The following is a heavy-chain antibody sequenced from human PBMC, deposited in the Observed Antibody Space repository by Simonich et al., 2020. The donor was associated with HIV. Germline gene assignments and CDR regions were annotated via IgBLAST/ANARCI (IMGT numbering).Heavy chain of an antibody. V-gene: IGHV3-30*07. Sequence: QVQLVESGGGVVQPGRSLRLSCAASGFTFRSYAMHWVRQAPGKGLEWVAVITNDGSNKYYADSVKGRFTIPRENSKNTLYRQMHCLRAEDTAVYYCASGGSISSVWADDYWGQGTLVTVSS. J-gene: IGHJ4*02. CDR1: GFTFRSYA. CDR3: ASGGSISSVWADDY. CDR2: ITNDGSNK. D-gene: IGHD3-16*01.